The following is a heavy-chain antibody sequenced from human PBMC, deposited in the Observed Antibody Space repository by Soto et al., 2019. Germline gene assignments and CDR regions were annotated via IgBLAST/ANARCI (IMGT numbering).Heavy chain of an antibody. Sequence: GGSLRLSCAASGFTFSSYSMNWVRQAPGKGLEWVSSISSSSSYIYYADSVKGRFAISRDNAKNSLYLQMNSLRAEDTAVYYCARGTYDILTGSLNYWGQGTLVTVSS. V-gene: IGHV3-21*01. J-gene: IGHJ4*02. CDR1: GFTFSSYS. D-gene: IGHD3-9*01. CDR2: ISSSSSYI. CDR3: ARGTYDILTGSLNY.